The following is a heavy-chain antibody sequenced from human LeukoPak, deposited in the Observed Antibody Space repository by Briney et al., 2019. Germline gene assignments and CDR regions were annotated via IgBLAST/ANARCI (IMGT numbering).Heavy chain of an antibody. CDR2: IYSGGST. D-gene: IGHD5-24*01. V-gene: IGHV3-66*01. CDR3: AKGRMMATIMISFDY. J-gene: IGHJ4*02. Sequence: GGSLRLSCAASGFTVSSYYMTWVRQAPGKGLEWVSVIYSGGSTYYADSVKGRVAISRDNSKNTVFLQMNSVRAEDTAVYYCAKGRMMATIMISFDYWGRGTLVTVSS. CDR1: GFTVSSYY.